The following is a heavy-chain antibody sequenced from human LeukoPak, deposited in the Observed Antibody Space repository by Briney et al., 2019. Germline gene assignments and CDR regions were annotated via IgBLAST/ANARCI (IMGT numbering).Heavy chain of an antibody. CDR2: INHSGST. Sequence: PSETLSLTCAVYGGSFSGYYWSWIRQPPGKGLEWIGEINHSGSTNYNPSLKSRVTISVDTSKNQFSLKLSSVTAADTAVYYCARAGLGDYYDYSAWGQGTLVTVSS. CDR3: ARAGLGDYYDYSA. CDR1: GGSFSGYY. V-gene: IGHV4-34*01. D-gene: IGHD3-22*01. J-gene: IGHJ5*02.